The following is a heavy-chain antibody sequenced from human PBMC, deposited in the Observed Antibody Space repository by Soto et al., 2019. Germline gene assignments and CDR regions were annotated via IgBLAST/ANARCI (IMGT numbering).Heavy chain of an antibody. Sequence: QVQLVQSGAEVKKPGSSVKVSCKASGGTFSSYAISWVRQAPGQGLEWMGGSIPIFGTANYPQKFQGRVTITTDEATSTAYMELSSLRSEDTAVYYCARGENPQTMYNWFDPWGQGTLVTVSS. D-gene: IGHD3-10*02. CDR1: GGTFSSYA. V-gene: IGHV1-69*05. J-gene: IGHJ5*02. CDR2: SIPIFGTA. CDR3: ARGENPQTMYNWFDP.